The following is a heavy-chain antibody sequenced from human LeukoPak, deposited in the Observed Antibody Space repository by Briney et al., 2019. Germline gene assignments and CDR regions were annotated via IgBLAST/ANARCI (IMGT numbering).Heavy chain of an antibody. CDR3: ARGRQLVVADY. V-gene: IGHV4-34*01. D-gene: IGHD6-13*01. J-gene: IGHJ4*02. CDR1: GGSFSGYY. Sequence: SETLSLTCAVYGGSFSGYYWSWIRQPPGKGLEWIGEINHSGSTNYNPSLKSRVTISVDTSKNQFSLKLSSVTAADTAVYCCARGRQLVVADYWGQGTLVTVSS. CDR2: INHSGST.